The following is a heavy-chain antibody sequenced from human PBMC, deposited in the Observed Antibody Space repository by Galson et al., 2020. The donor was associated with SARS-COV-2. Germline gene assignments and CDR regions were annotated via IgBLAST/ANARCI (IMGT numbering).Heavy chain of an antibody. CDR2: IWPGDSDT. CDR1: GYSFTNYW. CDR3: ARHMAVAGEIDY. J-gene: IGHJ4*02. Sequence: KIGESLKISCKVSGYSFTNYWIGWVRQMPGKGLEWMGIIWPGDSDTTYSPSFQGQVTISADKSISTAYLQWSSLKSSDTAIYYCARHMAVAGEIDYWGQGTLVTVSS. V-gene: IGHV5-51*01. D-gene: IGHD6-19*01.